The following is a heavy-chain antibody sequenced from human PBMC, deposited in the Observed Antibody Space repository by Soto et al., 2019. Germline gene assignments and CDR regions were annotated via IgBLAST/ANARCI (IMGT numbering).Heavy chain of an antibody. CDR3: AKAYYDSSDYPP. V-gene: IGHV3-30-3*01. D-gene: IGHD3-22*01. J-gene: IGHJ5*02. Sequence: GGSMRLSCAASGVTFSSYAMHGVRQAPGKGLEWVAVISYDGFNKYYADSVKGRFTISRDNSKNTLYLQMNSLRAEDTAVYYCAKAYYDSSDYPPWGQGTLVTVSS. CDR2: ISYDGFNK. CDR1: GVTFSSYA.